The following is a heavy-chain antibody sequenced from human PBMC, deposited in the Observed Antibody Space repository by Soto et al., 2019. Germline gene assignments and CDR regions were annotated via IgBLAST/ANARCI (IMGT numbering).Heavy chain of an antibody. CDR2: LIPLFGTA. J-gene: IGHJ4*02. CDR3: ARPKGTYCSGYYCFDF. Sequence: QVQLEQSGGEVKQPGSSVRVSCKTSGGTFSTYAINCVRQAPGQGLEWMGALIPLFGTADYSQKLQGRVTITADESTSTAYMELSSLRFDDPAVYFCARPKGTYCSGYYCFDFWGQGILVTVSS. CDR1: GGTFSTYA. V-gene: IGHV1-69*01. D-gene: IGHD6-19*01.